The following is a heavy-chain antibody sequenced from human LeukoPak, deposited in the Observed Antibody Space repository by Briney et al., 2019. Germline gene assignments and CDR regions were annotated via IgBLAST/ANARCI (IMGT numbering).Heavy chain of an antibody. V-gene: IGHV3-30*02. CDR3: ARERPAAASAFDI. J-gene: IGHJ3*02. Sequence: HAGGSLRLSCAASGFTFSSYGMHWVRQAPGKGLEWVAFIRYDGSNKYYADSVKGRFTISIDNSKNTLYLQMNSLRAEDTAVYYCARERPAAASAFDIWGQGTMVTVSS. CDR2: IRYDGSNK. D-gene: IGHD6-13*01. CDR1: GFTFSSYG.